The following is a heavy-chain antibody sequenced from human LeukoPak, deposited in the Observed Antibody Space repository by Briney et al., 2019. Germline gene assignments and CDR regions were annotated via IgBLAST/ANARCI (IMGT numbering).Heavy chain of an antibody. J-gene: IGHJ4*02. CDR3: ARDGGIAAAVPFDY. CDR1: GGSISSGSYY. D-gene: IGHD6-13*01. V-gene: IGHV4-61*02. Sequence: SQTLSLTCTVSGGSISSGSYYWSWIRQPAGKGLEWIGRIYTSGSTNYNPSLKRRVTISVDTSKNQSSLKLSSVTAADTAVYYCARDGGIAAAVPFDYWGQGTLVTVSS. CDR2: IYTSGST.